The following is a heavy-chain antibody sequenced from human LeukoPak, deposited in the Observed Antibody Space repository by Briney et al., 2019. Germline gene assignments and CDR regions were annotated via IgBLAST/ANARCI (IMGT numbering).Heavy chain of an antibody. CDR1: GGSISSGGYS. J-gene: IGHJ4*02. V-gene: IGHV4-30-2*01. Sequence: SQTLSLTCAVSGGSISSGGYSWSWIRQPPGKGLEWIGYIYHSGSTYYNPSLKSRVTISVDRSKNQFSLKLSSVTAADTAVYHCARAVDWNSSSWYPDYWGQGTLVTVSS. CDR3: ARAVDWNSSSWYPDY. D-gene: IGHD6-13*01. CDR2: IYHSGST.